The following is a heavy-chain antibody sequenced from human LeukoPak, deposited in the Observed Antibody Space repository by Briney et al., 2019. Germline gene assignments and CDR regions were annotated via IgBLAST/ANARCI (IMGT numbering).Heavy chain of an antibody. CDR1: GFTFSSYV. J-gene: IGHJ4*02. CDR2: ISYDGSNK. Sequence: PGGSLRLSCAASGFTFSSYVMSWVRQAPGKGLEWVAVISYDGSNKYYADSVKGRFTISRDNSKNTLYLQMNSLRAEDTAVYYCARGGGWDSNYFDYWGQGTLVTVSS. D-gene: IGHD3-22*01. CDR3: ARGGGWDSNYFDY. V-gene: IGHV3-30*03.